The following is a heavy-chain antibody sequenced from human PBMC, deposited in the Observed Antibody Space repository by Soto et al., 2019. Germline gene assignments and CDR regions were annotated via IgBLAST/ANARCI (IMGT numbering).Heavy chain of an antibody. CDR3: ARSLDSSGYLFAY. V-gene: IGHV4-31*03. CDR2: TYYSGST. D-gene: IGHD3-22*01. J-gene: IGHJ4*02. Sequence: QVQLQESGPGLVKPSQTLSLTCTVSGGSISSSGHYWSWLRQHPGKGLEWIGYTYYSGSTYYNPSLKSRVTIPVDTSKNQFSLKVNSVTAADTAVYYCARSLDSSGYLFAYWGQGTLVTVSS. CDR1: GGSISSSGHY.